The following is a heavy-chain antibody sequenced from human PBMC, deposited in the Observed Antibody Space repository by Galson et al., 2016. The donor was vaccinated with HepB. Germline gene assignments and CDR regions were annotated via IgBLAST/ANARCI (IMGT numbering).Heavy chain of an antibody. CDR3: ARDWLVAVFDY. D-gene: IGHD6-19*01. J-gene: IGHJ4*02. CDR2: ISAYNGNT. CDR1: GSTFARYG. V-gene: IGHV1-18*01. Sequence: QSGAEVKKPGASVKVSCTASGSTFARYGISWVRQAPGQGLEWMGWISAYNGNTNYAQKLQGRVTMTTDTSTSTAYMELRSLRSDDTAVYYCARDWLVAVFDYWGQGTLVTVSA.